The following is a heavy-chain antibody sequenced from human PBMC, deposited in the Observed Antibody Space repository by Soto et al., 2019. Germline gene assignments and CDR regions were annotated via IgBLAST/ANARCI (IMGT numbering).Heavy chain of an antibody. Sequence: GGSLRLSCAASGFTFSTYWMHWVRQAPGKGLVWVSRLDNDGTNTRYADSVKGRFTVSRDNGKNTVYLQMDSLRAEDTAVYYCARDGGTYFDYWGQGTLVIVSS. CDR1: GFTFSTYW. CDR2: LDNDGTNT. CDR3: ARDGGTYFDY. V-gene: IGHV3-74*01. D-gene: IGHD3-16*01. J-gene: IGHJ4*02.